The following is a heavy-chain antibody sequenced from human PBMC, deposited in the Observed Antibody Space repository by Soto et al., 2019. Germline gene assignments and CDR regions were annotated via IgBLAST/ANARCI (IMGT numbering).Heavy chain of an antibody. CDR1: GLIFSSYE. V-gene: IGHV3-48*03. J-gene: IGHJ4*02. CDR3: ARQGGALGY. CDR2: ISNYGDII. D-gene: IGHD3-16*01. Sequence: GGSLRLSCATSGLIFSSYEMNWVRQAPGKGLEWVSYISNYGDIIHYAESVKGRFTLSRDNAKNSLYLQMNSLRVEDTAVYYCARQGGALGYWGQGTLVTVSS.